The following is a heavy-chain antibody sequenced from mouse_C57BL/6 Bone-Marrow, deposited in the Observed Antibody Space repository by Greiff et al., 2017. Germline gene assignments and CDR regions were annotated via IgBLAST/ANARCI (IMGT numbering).Heavy chain of an antibody. V-gene: IGHV1-85*01. CDR2: IYPRDGST. CDR1: GYTFTSYD. J-gene: IGHJ1*03. CDR3: ARFECDGSSGDWYFDV. Sequence: QVQLQQSGPELVKPGASVKLSCKASGYTFTSYDINWVKQRPGQGLEWIGWIYPRDGSTKYNEKFKGKATLTVDTSSSTAYMELHSLTSEDAAVYFCARFECDGSSGDWYFDVWGTGTTVTVSS. D-gene: IGHD1-1*01.